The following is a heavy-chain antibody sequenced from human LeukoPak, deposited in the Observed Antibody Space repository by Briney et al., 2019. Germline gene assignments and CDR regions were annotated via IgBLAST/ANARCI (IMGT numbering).Heavy chain of an antibody. V-gene: IGHV4-59*07. CDR3: ARGQKYRSGYTVTELGSGYFDY. CDR1: GGSNSSYY. CDR2: VYYTGST. D-gene: IGHD5-18*01. Sequence: SDTLSLTCTVSGGSNSSYYWSWVPQPPGKALEGIGFVYYTGSTNHSPSLKSRVTISVDTSKNQFSLRLSSVTAADTAVYYCARGQKYRSGYTVTELGSGYFDYWGQGTLVTVSS. J-gene: IGHJ4*02.